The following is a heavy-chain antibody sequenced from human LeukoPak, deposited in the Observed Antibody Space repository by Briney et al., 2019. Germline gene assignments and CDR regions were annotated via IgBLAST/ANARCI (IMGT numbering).Heavy chain of an antibody. D-gene: IGHD3-10*01. V-gene: IGHV3-48*01. CDR3: AKKGWFGELASYYFDY. CDR2: ISSFSGTI. Sequence: GGSLRLSCIASGITFSSYSMNWVRQAPGKGLEWVSYISSFSGTINYADSVKGRFTISRDNAKNSLYLQMNSLRAEDTAVYYCAKKGWFGELASYYFDYWGQGTLVTVSS. J-gene: IGHJ4*02. CDR1: GITFSSYS.